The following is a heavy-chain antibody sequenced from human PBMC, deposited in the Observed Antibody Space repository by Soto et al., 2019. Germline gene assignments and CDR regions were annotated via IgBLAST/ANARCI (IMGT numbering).Heavy chain of an antibody. V-gene: IGHV3-7*03. CDR1: GLTFRNYW. CDR3: ATGVTAAGPEF. CDR2: IKQDGSEK. Sequence: GSLRLSCAASGLTFRNYWMNWVRQAPGKGLEWVANIKQDGSEKYYVDSVKGRFTISRDSANNSLYLQMNSLRVEDTAVYHCATGVTAAGPEFWGQGTLVTVSS. J-gene: IGHJ4*02. D-gene: IGHD6-13*01.